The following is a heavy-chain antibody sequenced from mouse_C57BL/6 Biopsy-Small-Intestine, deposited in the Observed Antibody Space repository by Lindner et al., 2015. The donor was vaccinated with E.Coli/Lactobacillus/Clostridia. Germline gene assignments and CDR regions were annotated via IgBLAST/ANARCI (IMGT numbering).Heavy chain of an antibody. CDR3: ARGNYGGDYFDY. V-gene: IGHV5-17*01. Sequence: VQLQESGGGLVKPGGSLNLSCAASGFTFSDYGMHWVRRAPEKGLEWIAHISSVSNTIHYADIVKGRFTISRDNAKNTLFLQMTSLRSEDTAMYYCARGNYGGDYFDYWGQGTSLTVSS. CDR1: GFTFSDYG. J-gene: IGHJ2*03. D-gene: IGHD2-1*01. CDR2: ISSVSNTI.